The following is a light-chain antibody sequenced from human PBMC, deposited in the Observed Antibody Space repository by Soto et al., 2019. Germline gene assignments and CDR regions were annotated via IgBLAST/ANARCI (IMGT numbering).Light chain of an antibody. J-gene: IGLJ3*02. Sequence: QSVLTPSPSASASLGASVKLTCTLRSGYSTYAIAWHQQQSEKGPRFLMKINYDGTHSKGDGFFDRFSGSSSGDERHLTISSLPSEDEADYYCQSLGTGIQVFGGGTKLTVL. CDR2: INYDGTH. CDR3: QSLGTGIQV. V-gene: IGLV4-69*01. CDR1: SGYSTYA.